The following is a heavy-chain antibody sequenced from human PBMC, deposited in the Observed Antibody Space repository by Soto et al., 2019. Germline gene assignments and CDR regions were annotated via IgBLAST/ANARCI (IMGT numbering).Heavy chain of an antibody. CDR3: AHTWGLPFDY. J-gene: IGHJ4*02. CDR1: GFSLRTPGVG. V-gene: IGHV2-5*01. D-gene: IGHD3-16*01. CDR2: IYWNDDK. Sequence: QITLKESGPTLVKPTKPLTLTCPYSGFSLRTPGVGVGWIRHPPGKALEWLGIIYWNDDKRYSPSLKSRFTLTSDISKSQVVLTMTNMDPVDTATYYCAHTWGLPFDYWGQGTLVIVSS.